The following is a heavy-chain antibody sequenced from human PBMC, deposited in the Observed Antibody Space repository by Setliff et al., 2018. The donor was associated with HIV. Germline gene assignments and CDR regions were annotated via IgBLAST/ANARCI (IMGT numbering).Heavy chain of an antibody. CDR2: VSSDDVHK. V-gene: IGHV3-30*04. J-gene: IGHJ6*03. D-gene: IGHD6-13*01. Sequence: PGGSLRLSCAASGFSFDSYSMHWVRQAPGKGLEWVAVVSSDDVHKHYADSVEGRFTISRDNSKNTLYLQMNSPRAEDTAVYYCARDPSAIAAAGGGIYYYYYMDVWGKGTTVTVSS. CDR3: ARDPSAIAAAGGGIYYYYYMDV. CDR1: GFSFDSYS.